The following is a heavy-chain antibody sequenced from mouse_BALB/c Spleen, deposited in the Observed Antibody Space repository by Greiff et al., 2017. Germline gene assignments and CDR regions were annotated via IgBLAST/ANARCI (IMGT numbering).Heavy chain of an antibody. CDR3: ARELTGTGFFAY. D-gene: IGHD4-1*01. CDR2: ISSGGSYT. CDR1: GFTFSSYA. V-gene: IGHV5-9-4*01. Sequence: EVQLVESGGGLVKPGGSLKLSCAPSGFTFSSYAMSWVRQSPEKRLEWVAEISSGGSYTYYPDTVTGRFTISRDNAKNTLYLEMSSLRSEDTARYCCARELTGTGFFAYWGQGTLVTVSA. J-gene: IGHJ3*01.